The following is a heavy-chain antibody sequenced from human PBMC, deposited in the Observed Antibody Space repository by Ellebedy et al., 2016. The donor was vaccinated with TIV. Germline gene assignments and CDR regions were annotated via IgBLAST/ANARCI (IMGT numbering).Heavy chain of an antibody. V-gene: IGHV3-53*01. CDR3: ARFRSGIGLGFDH. Sequence: GGSLRLSXAASGFTVSSNYMSWVRQAPEKGLEWVSVIYSGGSTHYADSVKGRFTISRDISKNTLYLQMNSLRAEDTAVYFCARFRSGIGLGFDHWGQGTLVTVSS. J-gene: IGHJ4*02. CDR1: GFTVSSNY. CDR2: IYSGGST. D-gene: IGHD3-10*01.